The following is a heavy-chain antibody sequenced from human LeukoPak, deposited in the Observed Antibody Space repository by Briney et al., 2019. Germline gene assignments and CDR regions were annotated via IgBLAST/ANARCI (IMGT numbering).Heavy chain of an antibody. Sequence: SETLSLTCTVSGGSISSYYWSWIRQPPGKGLEWIGYIYYSGSTNYNPSLKSRVTISVDTSKNQFSLKLSSVTAADTAVYYCASWGERKGPRYSSGWHNWFDPWGQGTLVTVSS. CDR1: GGSISSYY. J-gene: IGHJ5*02. CDR3: ASWGERKGPRYSSGWHNWFDP. D-gene: IGHD6-19*01. CDR2: IYYSGST. V-gene: IGHV4-59*01.